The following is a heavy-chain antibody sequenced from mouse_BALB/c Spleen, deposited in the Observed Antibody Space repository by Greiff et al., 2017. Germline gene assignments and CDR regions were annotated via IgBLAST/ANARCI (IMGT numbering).Heavy chain of an antibody. CDR2: ISSGGSYT. J-gene: IGHJ4*01. CDR1: GFTFSSYT. CDR3: TRVYDYDDAMDY. Sequence: EVQLVESGGGLVKPGGSLKLSCAASGFTFSSYTMSWVRQTPEKRLEWVATISSGGSYTYYPDSVKGRFTISRDNAKNTLYLQMSSLKSEDTAMYYCTRVYDYDDAMDYWGQGTSVTVSS. V-gene: IGHV5-6-4*01. D-gene: IGHD2-4*01.